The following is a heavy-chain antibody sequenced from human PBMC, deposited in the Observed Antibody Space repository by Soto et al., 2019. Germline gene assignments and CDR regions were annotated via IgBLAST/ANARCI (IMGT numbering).Heavy chain of an antibody. Sequence: ASVKVSCKASGYTFTNYGFTWVRQAPGQGLEWMGWISAYDGNTRYPQKLQGRVTLTTDTSTNTAYMELRSLRSDDTAVYYCPRDGIGGWMSKLFWGQGTLGTVFS. CDR1: GYTFTNYG. V-gene: IGHV1-18*04. J-gene: IGHJ4*02. CDR3: PRDGIGGWMSKLF. D-gene: IGHD5-12*01. CDR2: ISAYDGNT.